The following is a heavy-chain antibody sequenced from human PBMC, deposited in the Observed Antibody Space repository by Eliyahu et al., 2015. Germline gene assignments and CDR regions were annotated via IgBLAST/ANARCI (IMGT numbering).Heavy chain of an antibody. CDR3: AETLVPGVGVAGTGGWFDP. CDR1: GGSISSSXW. V-gene: IGHV4-4*02. J-gene: IGHJ5*02. Sequence: QVQLQESGPGLVKPSGTLSLTCAVSGGSISSSXWWSWVRXPPGKGLEWIGEIXHSGSTNYNPSLKSRVTISVDKSKNQFSLNLISATAEDTAVYYCAETLVPGVGVAGTGGWFDPWGQGTLVTVSS. CDR2: IXHSGST. D-gene: IGHD6-19*01.